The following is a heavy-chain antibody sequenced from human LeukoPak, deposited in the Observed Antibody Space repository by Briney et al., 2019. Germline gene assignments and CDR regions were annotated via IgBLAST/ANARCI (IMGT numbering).Heavy chain of an antibody. CDR3: ARATTLWESYYFDY. D-gene: IGHD1-14*01. CDR2: IYYTGST. V-gene: IGHV4-39*07. CDR1: GGSISSSSYY. J-gene: IGHJ4*02. Sequence: SETLSLTCTVSGGSISSSSYYWGWIRQPPGKGLEWIGSIYYTGSTYYNPSLKSRVTISVDTSKNQFSLKLSSVTAADTAVYYCARATTLWESYYFDYWGQGTLVTVSS.